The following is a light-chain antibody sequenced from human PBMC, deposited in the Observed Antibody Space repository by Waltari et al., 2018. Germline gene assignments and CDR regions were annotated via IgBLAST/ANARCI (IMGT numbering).Light chain of an antibody. CDR2: GAS. CDR1: QSVSRA. Sequence: EIVLTQSPGTMSLSLGERATVSCRASQSVSRALAWYQQKPGQAPMLLIYGASTRATGIPDRFSGSGSGTDFSLTISRLEPDDFAVYYCQHYLRLPVTFGQGTTVEI. J-gene: IGKJ1*01. CDR3: QHYLRLPVT. V-gene: IGKV3-20*01.